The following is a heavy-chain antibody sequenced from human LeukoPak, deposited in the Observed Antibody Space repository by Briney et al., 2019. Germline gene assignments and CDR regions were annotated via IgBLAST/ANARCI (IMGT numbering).Heavy chain of an antibody. CDR2: ISYDGSNK. J-gene: IGHJ3*02. CDR1: GFTFSSYA. D-gene: IGHD3-3*01. CDR3: ARGRLRFLEPYDAFDI. V-gene: IGHV3-30-3*01. Sequence: GGSLRLSCAASGFTFSSYAMHWVRQAPGKGLEWVAVISYDGSNKYYADSVKGRFTISRDNSKNTLYLQMNSLRAEDTAVYYCARGRLRFLEPYDAFDIWGQGTMVTVSS.